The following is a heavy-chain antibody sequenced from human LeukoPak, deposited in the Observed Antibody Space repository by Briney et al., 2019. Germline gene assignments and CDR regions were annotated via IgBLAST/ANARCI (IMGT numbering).Heavy chain of an antibody. D-gene: IGHD6-19*01. J-gene: IGHJ1*01. V-gene: IGHV1-46*01. CDR2: INPRGGST. Sequence: AASVKVSCKASGYTFTSYYMHWVRQAPGQGLEWMGIINPRGGSTSYAQRFQGRVTMTRDTSTSTVYMELSSLTSEDTAVYYCAREQSDITVVAQAYFQYWGQGTLVTVSS. CDR1: GYTFTSYY. CDR3: AREQSDITVVAQAYFQY.